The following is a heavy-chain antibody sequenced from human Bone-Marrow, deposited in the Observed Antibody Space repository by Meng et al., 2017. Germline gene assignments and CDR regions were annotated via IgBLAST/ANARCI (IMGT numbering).Heavy chain of an antibody. Sequence: QVQLWPSGDEGKKPGASMKVSCKASGYTFTGYYMHWGRQAPGQGLEWMGRINPNSGGTNYAQKFQGRVTMTRDTSISTAYMELSRLRSDDTAVYYCASLAIFGVVIRDYWGQGTLVTVSS. D-gene: IGHD3-3*01. V-gene: IGHV1-2*06. J-gene: IGHJ4*02. CDR3: ASLAIFGVVIRDY. CDR2: INPNSGGT. CDR1: GYTFTGYY.